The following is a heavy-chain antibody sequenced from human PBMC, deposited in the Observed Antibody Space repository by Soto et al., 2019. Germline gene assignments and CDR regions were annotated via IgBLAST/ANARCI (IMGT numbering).Heavy chain of an antibody. Sequence: PSETLSLTCAVYGGSFSGYYWSWIRQPPGKGLEWIGEINHSGSTNYNPSLKSRVTISVDTSKNQFSLKLSSVTAADTAVYYCARVPRSLGSSPGFGFDYWGQGTLVTVSS. CDR3: ARVPRSLGSSPGFGFDY. J-gene: IGHJ4*02. CDR2: INHSGST. D-gene: IGHD6-6*01. CDR1: GGSFSGYY. V-gene: IGHV4-34*01.